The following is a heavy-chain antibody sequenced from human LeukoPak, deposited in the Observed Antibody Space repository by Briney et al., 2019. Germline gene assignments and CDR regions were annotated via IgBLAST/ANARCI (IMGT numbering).Heavy chain of an antibody. Sequence: PGGSLRLSCAASGFTFSNYWMTWVRQAPGKGLEWVAHIKEDGGEKHYVDPVKGRFTISRDNAKNSLYLQMNSLRAEDTAMYYCARADSSGYYSYYYGMDVWGQGTTVTVSS. J-gene: IGHJ6*02. D-gene: IGHD3-22*01. CDR3: ARADSSGYYSYYYGMDV. CDR2: IKEDGGEK. CDR1: GFTFSNYW. V-gene: IGHV3-7*01.